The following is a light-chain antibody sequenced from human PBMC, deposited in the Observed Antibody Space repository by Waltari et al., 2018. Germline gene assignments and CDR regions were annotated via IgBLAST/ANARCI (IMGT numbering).Light chain of an antibody. V-gene: IGLV2-23*02. J-gene: IGLJ3*02. Sequence: QSALTQPAAVSGSPGQSVTISCTGASSDIGRYDLVSWYQQHPGTAPKLVISDVTKRPSGVSGRFSGSKSGDTASLTISGLQFEDEADYYCCSYAGNYIWVFGGGTRLTVL. CDR2: DVT. CDR1: SSDIGRYDL. CDR3: CSYAGNYIWV.